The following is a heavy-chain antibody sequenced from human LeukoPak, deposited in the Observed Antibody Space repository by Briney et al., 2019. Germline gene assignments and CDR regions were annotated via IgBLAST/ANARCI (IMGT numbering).Heavy chain of an antibody. V-gene: IGHV3-21*01. J-gene: IGHJ6*03. Sequence: GGSLRLSCAASGFTFSSYSMNWVRQAPGKGLEWVSSISSSSSYIYYADSVKGRFTISRDNAKNSLYLQMNSLRAEDTAVYYCARAGYGDYYMPYYYYYYMDVWGKGTTVTVSS. CDR1: GFTFSSYS. CDR3: ARAGYGDYYMPYYYYYYMDV. D-gene: IGHD4-17*01. CDR2: ISSSSSYI.